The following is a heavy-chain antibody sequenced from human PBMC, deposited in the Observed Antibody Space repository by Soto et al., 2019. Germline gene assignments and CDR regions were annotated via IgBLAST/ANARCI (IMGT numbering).Heavy chain of an antibody. V-gene: IGHV3-74*01. D-gene: IGHD2-2*02. CDR2: INTDGSGT. J-gene: IGHJ5*02. CDR3: ARGACTKTSCYILDL. Sequence: GGSLRLSCAASGFTFSTYWLHWIRQAPGKGLVWVSHINTDGSGTGYADSVKGRFTISRDNAKNTLYLQMNSLRAEDTAVYFCARGACTKTSCYILDLWGKGTRVTSPQ. CDR1: GFTFSTYW.